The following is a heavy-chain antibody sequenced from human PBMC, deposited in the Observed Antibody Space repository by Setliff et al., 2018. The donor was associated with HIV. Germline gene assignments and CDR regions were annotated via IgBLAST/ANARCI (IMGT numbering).Heavy chain of an antibody. CDR1: GVSINTDNFY. J-gene: IGHJ5*02. Sequence: SETLSLTCNVSGVSINTDNFYWSWIRQHPGKGLEWIGYIYYSGSTYYNPSLKSRLTISLDTSKNQFSLKLRSVTAADTAVYYCARGLPSYHYETSGSLGWFDPWGQGTLVTVSS. V-gene: IGHV4-31*03. CDR3: ARGLPSYHYETSGSLGWFDP. D-gene: IGHD3-22*01. CDR2: IYYSGST.